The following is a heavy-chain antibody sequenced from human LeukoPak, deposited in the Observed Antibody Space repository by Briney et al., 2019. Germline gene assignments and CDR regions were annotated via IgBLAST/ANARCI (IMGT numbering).Heavy chain of an antibody. CDR1: GFTFSSYA. J-gene: IGHJ4*02. D-gene: IGHD6-13*01. CDR3: AKGYSSSENY. CDR2: ISGSGGTT. Sequence: PGGSLRLSCAASGFTFSSYAMSWVRQAPGKGLEWVSVISGSGGTTYYADSVKGRFTISRDNSKNTLYMQMNSLRAEDTAVYYCAKGYSSSENYWGQGTLVTVSS. V-gene: IGHV3-23*01.